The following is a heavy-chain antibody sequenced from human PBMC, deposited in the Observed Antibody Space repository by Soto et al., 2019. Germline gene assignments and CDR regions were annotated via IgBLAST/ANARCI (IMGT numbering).Heavy chain of an antibody. CDR1: EFTFANAW. V-gene: IGHV3-15*01. D-gene: IGHD4-17*01. Sequence: PGGSLRLSCAASEFTFANAWISWVRQAPGKGLEWVGRIKGKADGGTTDYAAPVKGRFTISRDESQNTLYLQMNSLKTEDTAVYYCTSLYYGHWGQGTPVTVYS. CDR3: TSLYYGH. CDR2: IKGKADGGTT. J-gene: IGHJ4*02.